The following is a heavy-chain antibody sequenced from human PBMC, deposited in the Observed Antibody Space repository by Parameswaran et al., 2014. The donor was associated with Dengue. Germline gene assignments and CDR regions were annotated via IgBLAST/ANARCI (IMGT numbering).Heavy chain of an antibody. V-gene: IGHV1-46*03. CDR3: ATGGSYSESGMDV. D-gene: IGHD2-15*01. CDR2: INPSGGST. J-gene: IGHJ6*02. Sequence: WVRQAPGQGLEWMGIINPSGGSTSYAQKFQGRVTMTRDTSTSTVYMELSSLRSEDTAVYYCATGGSYSESGMDVWGQGTTVTVSS.